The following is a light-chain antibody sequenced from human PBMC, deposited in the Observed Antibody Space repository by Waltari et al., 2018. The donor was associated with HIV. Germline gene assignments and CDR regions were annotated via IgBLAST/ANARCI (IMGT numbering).Light chain of an antibody. CDR2: KVS. CDR3: CSYAGSNTWV. CDR1: SSDVGGFNF. Sequence: QPALTQPASVSGSPGQSTTISCTGTSSDVGGFNFASWYQKHPGKAPKLMIYKVSKRPSGVSNRFSGSKSGNTASLTISGLQAEDEAYYYCCSYAGSNTWVFGGGTKLTVL. V-gene: IGLV2-23*02. J-gene: IGLJ3*02.